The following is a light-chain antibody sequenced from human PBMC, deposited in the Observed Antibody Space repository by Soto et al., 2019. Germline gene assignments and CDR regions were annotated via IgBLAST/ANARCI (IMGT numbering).Light chain of an antibody. CDR2: LGS. CDR3: MQALQNPST. CDR1: QSLLHSNGYNY. Sequence: DIVMTQSPLSLPVTPGEPASISCRSSQSLLHSNGYNYLDWYLQKPGQSPQLLIYLGSNRASGVPDRFSGSGSGKDFTLKISRVEAEDVGVYYCMQALQNPSTLGQGTKVDIK. V-gene: IGKV2-28*01. J-gene: IGKJ1*01.